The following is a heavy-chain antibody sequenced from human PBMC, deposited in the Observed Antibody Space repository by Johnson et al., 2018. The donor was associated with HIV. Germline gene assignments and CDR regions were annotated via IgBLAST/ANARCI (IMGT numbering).Heavy chain of an antibody. CDR1: GFTFSSYW. D-gene: IGHD1-7*01. Sequence: VQLVESGGGLVQPGGSLRLSCAASGFTFSSYWMSWVRQAPGKGLEWVSVIYSGGGSGTYYADSVKGRYTISRDDSKNTLYLQMNSLKTEDTAVYYCTSQPHNGNYGGGAFDIWGQGTMVTVSS. CDR2: IYSGGGSGT. J-gene: IGHJ3*02. V-gene: IGHV3-23*03. CDR3: TSQPHNGNYGGGAFDI.